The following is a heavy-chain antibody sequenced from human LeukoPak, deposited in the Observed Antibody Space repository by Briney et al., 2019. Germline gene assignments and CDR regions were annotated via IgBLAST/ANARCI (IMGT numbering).Heavy chain of an antibody. CDR3: ARVRRGGDSRYFDY. V-gene: IGHV3-7*03. Sequence: GGSLRLSCEVSGLTFSTYWMTWVRQAPGKGLEWVASINQNGREKYYVDSVKGRFTISRDNAKNSLYLQVNLLRVEDTAVYFCARVRRGGDSRYFDYWGQGALVTVSS. J-gene: IGHJ4*02. CDR1: GLTFSTYW. CDR2: INQNGREK. D-gene: IGHD2-21*02.